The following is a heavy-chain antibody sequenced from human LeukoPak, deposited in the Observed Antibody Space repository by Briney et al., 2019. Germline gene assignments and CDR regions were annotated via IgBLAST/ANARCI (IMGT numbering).Heavy chain of an antibody. V-gene: IGHV3-23*01. D-gene: IGHD3-9*01. CDR2: IGGRDGGT. Sequence: GGSLRLSCAASGFIFSNYAMSWVRQAPGKGLEWVSAIGGRDGGTYYADSVKGRFTVSRDDPKNTLYLQMNTLRVEDTAVYHGPKWRYYDILTGYYDSEYRGHGAKVTVSS. J-gene: IGHJ4*01. CDR3: PKWRYYDILTGYYDSEY. CDR1: GFIFSNYA.